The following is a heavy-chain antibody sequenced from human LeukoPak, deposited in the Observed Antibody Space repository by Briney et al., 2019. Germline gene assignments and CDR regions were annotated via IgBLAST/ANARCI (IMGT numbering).Heavy chain of an antibody. J-gene: IGHJ5*02. V-gene: IGHV4-34*01. CDR1: GGSFSGYY. Sequence: SETLSLICAVYGGSFSGYYWSWIRQPPGKGLEWIGEINHSGSTIFNPSLKSRVTISVGTFKNQFSLKQRPLNAPDTALYYCGRSPAVWAEATSRLYSFDPGGQGTLLTVPS. D-gene: IGHD1-26*01. CDR3: GRSPAVWAEATSRLYSFDP. CDR2: INHSGST.